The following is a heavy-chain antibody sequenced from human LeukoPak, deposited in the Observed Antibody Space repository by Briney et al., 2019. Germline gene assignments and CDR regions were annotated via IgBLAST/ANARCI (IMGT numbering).Heavy chain of an antibody. CDR2: TKQDGSEK. V-gene: IGHV3-7*01. D-gene: IGHD3-10*01. J-gene: IGHJ4*02. CDR1: GFTFSSYW. Sequence: GGSLRLSCAASGFTFSSYWMSWVRQAPGKGLEWVANTKQDGSEKYYVDSVKGRFTISRDNAKNSLYLQMNSLRAEDTAVYYCARDPYGSGSYYIGEPFDYWGQGTLVTVSS. CDR3: ARDPYGSGSYYIGEPFDY.